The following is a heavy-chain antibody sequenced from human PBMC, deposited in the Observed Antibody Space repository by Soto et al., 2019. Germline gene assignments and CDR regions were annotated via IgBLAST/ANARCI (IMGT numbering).Heavy chain of an antibody. CDR1: GGSISSGGYY. D-gene: IGHD3-22*01. J-gene: IGHJ3*02. CDR3: ARDYHISGAHAFDI. CDR2: IHYTGST. Sequence: PSETLSLTCTVSGGSISSGGYYWSWVRQHPGKGLQWIGYIHYTGSTYYNPSLKSRLTISTDTSRNQFSLKLTSVTAADAAVYYCARDYHISGAHAFDIWGQGTMVTVSS. V-gene: IGHV4-31*03.